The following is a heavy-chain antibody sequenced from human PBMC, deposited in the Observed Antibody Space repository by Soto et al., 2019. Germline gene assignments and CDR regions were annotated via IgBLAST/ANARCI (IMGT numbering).Heavy chain of an antibody. CDR1: RFSFSTYG. D-gene: IGHD5-12*01. Sequence: QVQLEESGGGVVQPGMSLRLSCVASRFSFSTYGIHWVRQAPGKGLEWVATVGYDGSEKYYGDSVKGRFIISRDNSMNTVYLQMNKPRAEDTAVSYCARLSGYDGEFSPFGLDVWGQGTTVTVSS. V-gene: IGHV3-33*01. J-gene: IGHJ6*02. CDR2: VGYDGSEK. CDR3: ARLSGYDGEFSPFGLDV.